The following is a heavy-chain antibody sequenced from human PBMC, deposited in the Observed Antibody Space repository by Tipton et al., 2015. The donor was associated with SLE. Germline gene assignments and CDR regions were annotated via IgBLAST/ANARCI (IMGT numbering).Heavy chain of an antibody. Sequence: SLRLSCETSGFTFDIHSLHWVRQRPGKGLEWVAGILANVVSIGHADSVRGRFTISRDNAKRSLYLQMTGLRPEDTALYYCGVDIEAGGLHWWGQGTLVTVSS. D-gene: IGHD4-11*01. J-gene: IGHJ4*02. V-gene: IGHV3-9*01. CDR2: ILANVVSI. CDR1: GFTFDIHS. CDR3: GVDIEAGGLHW.